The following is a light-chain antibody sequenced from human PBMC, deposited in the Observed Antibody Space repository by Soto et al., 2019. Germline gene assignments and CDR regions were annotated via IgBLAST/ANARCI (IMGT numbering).Light chain of an antibody. CDR1: SSDVGGYNY. Sequence: QPVLKQPPYAYGSDGESVSIFCTGTSSDVGGYNYVSWYQQHPGKAPKLMIYEVTKRPSGVPDRFSGSKSGNTASLTVSGLQADDGADYYCNSYGGSNNLVFGTGTKVTVL. CDR3: NSYGGSNNLV. V-gene: IGLV2-8*01. J-gene: IGLJ1*01. CDR2: EVT.